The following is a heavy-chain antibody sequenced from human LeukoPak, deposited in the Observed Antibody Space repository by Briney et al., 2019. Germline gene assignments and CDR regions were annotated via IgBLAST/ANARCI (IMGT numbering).Heavy chain of an antibody. J-gene: IGHJ6*03. D-gene: IGHD3-10*01. CDR1: GYTFTHDW. Sequence: GESLKISCKSSGYTFTHDWIGWVRQMPGKGLEWMGIIYPGDSDTRYSPSFQGQVTISADKSISTAYLQWSSLKASDTAMYYCARSPMVRGVRENYMDVWGKGTTVTISS. V-gene: IGHV5-51*01. CDR2: IYPGDSDT. CDR3: ARSPMVRGVRENYMDV.